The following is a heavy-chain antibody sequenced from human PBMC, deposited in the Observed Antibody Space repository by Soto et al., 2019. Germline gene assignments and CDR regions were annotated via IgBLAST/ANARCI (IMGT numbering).Heavy chain of an antibody. CDR1: GHTFTSHH. Sequence: QVQLVQSGAEVKKPGASVKISCKASGHTFTSHHIHWVRQAPGQGLEGMGVINPASSSTIYAQKFQGRVSMTRDTSTSTVYMELGTLRSEDTAVYYCARAQAWDIHDYWGQGTLVTVSS. J-gene: IGHJ4*02. CDR3: ARAQAWDIHDY. CDR2: INPASSST. D-gene: IGHD1-26*01. V-gene: IGHV1-46*03.